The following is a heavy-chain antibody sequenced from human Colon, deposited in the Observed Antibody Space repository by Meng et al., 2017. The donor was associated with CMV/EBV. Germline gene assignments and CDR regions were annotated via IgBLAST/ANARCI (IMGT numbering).Heavy chain of an antibody. CDR3: ARDSGRMNY. J-gene: IGHJ4*02. Sequence: GGSLRLSCAASGFNFGSYWMNWVRQAPGKGLEWVANIKQDGSEKYYVDSVKGRFTISRDNGKNSVYLQMNSLRAEDTAVYYCARDSGRMNYWGQGTLVTVSS. CDR1: GFNFGSYW. D-gene: IGHD2-8*01. CDR2: IKQDGSEK. V-gene: IGHV3-7*01.